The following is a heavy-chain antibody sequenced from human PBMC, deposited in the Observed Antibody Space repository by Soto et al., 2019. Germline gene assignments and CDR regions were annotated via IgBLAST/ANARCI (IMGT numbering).Heavy chain of an antibody. V-gene: IGHV1-69*12. CDR1: GGTFGNSA. CDR2: IVPMFGTA. J-gene: IGHJ5*02. CDR3: XXXXDPXXXFXXXXLXXGRFDP. Sequence: QVQLVQSGAEVKKPGSSVNVSCKTSGGTFGNSAVAWVRQAPGQGLEWMGGIVPMFGTANYAQKFQGRLTITADDSTTTAYMELRSLRSDDTAVYXCXXXXDPXXXFXXXXLXXGRFDPWGQGTLVTVSS.